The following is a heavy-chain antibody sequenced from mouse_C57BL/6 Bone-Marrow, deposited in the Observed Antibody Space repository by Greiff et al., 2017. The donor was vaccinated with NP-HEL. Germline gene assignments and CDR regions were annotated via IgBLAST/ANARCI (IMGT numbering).Heavy chain of an antibody. CDR2: ISNGGGST. J-gene: IGHJ2*01. CDR3: ARGYSNYEKGFDY. CDR1: GFTFSDYY. D-gene: IGHD2-5*01. Sequence: EVKLMESGGGLVQPGGSLKLSCAASGFTFSDYYMYWVRQTPEKRLEWVAYISNGGGSTYYPDTVKGRFTISRDNAKNTLYLQMSRLKSEDTAMYYCARGYSNYEKGFDYWGQGTTLTVSS. V-gene: IGHV5-12*01.